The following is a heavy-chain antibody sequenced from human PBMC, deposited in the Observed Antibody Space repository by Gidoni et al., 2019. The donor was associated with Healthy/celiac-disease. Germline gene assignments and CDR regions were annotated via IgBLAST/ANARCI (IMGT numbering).Heavy chain of an antibody. CDR3: AKDPQRHQYYGDYVLPVFYFDY. CDR1: GFTFSSYA. D-gene: IGHD4-17*01. J-gene: IGHJ4*02. V-gene: IGHV3-23*01. Sequence: EVQLLESGGGLVQPGGSLRLSCAASGFTFSSYAMSWVRQAPGKGLEWVSAISGSGGSTYYADSVKGRFTISRDNSKNTLYLQMNSLRAEDTAVYYCAKDPQRHQYYGDYVLPVFYFDYWGQGTLVTVSS. CDR2: ISGSGGST.